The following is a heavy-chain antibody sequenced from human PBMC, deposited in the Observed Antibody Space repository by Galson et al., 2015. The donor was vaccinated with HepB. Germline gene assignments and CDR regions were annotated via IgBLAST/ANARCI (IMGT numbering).Heavy chain of an antibody. CDR3: ARGGNYDFWSGYRWVGFDY. CDR2: MNPNSGNT. Sequence: SVKVSCKASGYTFTSYDINWVRQATGQGLEWMGWMNPNSGNTGYAQKFQGRVTMTRNTSISTAYMELSSLRSEDTAVYYCARGGNYDFWSGYRWVGFDYWGQGTLVTVSS. D-gene: IGHD3-3*01. CDR1: GYTFTSYD. J-gene: IGHJ4*02. V-gene: IGHV1-8*01.